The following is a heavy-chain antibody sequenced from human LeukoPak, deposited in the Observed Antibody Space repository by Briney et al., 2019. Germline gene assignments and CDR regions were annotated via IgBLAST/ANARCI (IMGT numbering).Heavy chain of an antibody. D-gene: IGHD6-19*01. J-gene: IGHJ5*02. Sequence: SGTLSLTCAVSGGSISSSNWWSWVRQPPGKGLEWIGEIYHSGRTNYNPSLQSRVTISVDKSKNQFSLKLSSGTAADTAVYYCASTQAVALFDPWGQGTLVTVSS. V-gene: IGHV4-4*02. CDR3: ASTQAVALFDP. CDR1: GGSISSSNW. CDR2: IYHSGRT.